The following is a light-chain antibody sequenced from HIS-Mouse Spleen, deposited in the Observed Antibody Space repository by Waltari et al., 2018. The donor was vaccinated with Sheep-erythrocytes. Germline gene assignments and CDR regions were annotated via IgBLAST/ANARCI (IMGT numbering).Light chain of an antibody. CDR3: QQYNNWPPPYT. Sequence: EIVITHSPATLPVPPGELANLPCRASQSVSSNLAWYQQKPGQAPRLLIYGASTRATGIPARFSGSGSGTEFTLTISSMQSEDFAVYYCQQYNNWPPPYTFGQGTKLEIK. J-gene: IGKJ2*01. CDR2: GAS. V-gene: IGKV3-15*01. CDR1: QSVSSN.